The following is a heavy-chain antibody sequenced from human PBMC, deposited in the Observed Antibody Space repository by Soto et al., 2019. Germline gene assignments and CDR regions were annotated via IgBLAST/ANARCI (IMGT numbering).Heavy chain of an antibody. Sequence: GGSLRLSCAASGFTFSSYGMHWVRQAPGKGLEWVAVIWYDGSNKYYADSVKGRFTISRDNSKNTLYLQMNSLRAEDTAVYYCARDLHGAYYYYGMDVWGQGTTVTVSS. CDR3: ARDLHGAYYYYGMDV. J-gene: IGHJ6*02. CDR2: IWYDGSNK. V-gene: IGHV3-33*01. CDR1: GFTFSSYG.